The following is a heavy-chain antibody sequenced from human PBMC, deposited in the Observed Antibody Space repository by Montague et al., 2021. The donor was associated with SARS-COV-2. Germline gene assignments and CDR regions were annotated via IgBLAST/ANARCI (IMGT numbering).Heavy chain of an antibody. J-gene: IGHJ4*02. CDR2: IYYSGST. Sequence: SETLSLTCTVSGGSISSYYWSWIRQLPGKGLEWIGYIYYSGSTNYNPSLKSRVTISVDTSKNQFSLKLSSVIAADTAVYYCARQRCSSTSCYVHDPYFDYWGQGALVTVSS. CDR3: ARQRCSSTSCYVHDPYFDY. D-gene: IGHD2-2*01. V-gene: IGHV4-59*08. CDR1: GGSISSYY.